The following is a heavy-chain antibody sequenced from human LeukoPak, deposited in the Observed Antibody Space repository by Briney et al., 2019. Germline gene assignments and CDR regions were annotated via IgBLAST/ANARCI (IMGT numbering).Heavy chain of an antibody. CDR2: INPNSGVT. CDR3: ARVGVEGASCYDY. J-gene: IGHJ4*02. D-gene: IGHD2-2*01. Sequence: ASLKVSCKASGYTFTGYSMHWVRQAPGQGLEWMGWINPNSGVTNYAQKFQGRVTMTRDTSISTAYMELSSLRSDDTAVYYCARVGVEGASCYDYWGQGILVTVSS. V-gene: IGHV1-2*02. CDR1: GYTFTGYS.